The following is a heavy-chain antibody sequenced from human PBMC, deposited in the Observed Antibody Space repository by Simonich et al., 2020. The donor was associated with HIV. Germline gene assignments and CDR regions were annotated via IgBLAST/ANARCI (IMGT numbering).Heavy chain of an antibody. V-gene: IGHV4-34*01. CDR3: ARGFYQRLYYFDY. J-gene: IGHJ4*02. CDR2: INHSGST. Sequence: QVQLQQWGAGLLQPSETLSLTCAVYGGSFSGYYWSWIRQPPGKGLEWIGEINHSGSTNYNPSLKGRVTISVDTSKNQFSLKLSSVTAADTAVYYCARGFYQRLYYFDYWGQGTLVTVSS. CDR1: GGSFSGYY. D-gene: IGHD2-2*01.